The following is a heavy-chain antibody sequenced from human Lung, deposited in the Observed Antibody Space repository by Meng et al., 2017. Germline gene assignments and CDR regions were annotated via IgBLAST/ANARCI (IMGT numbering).Heavy chain of an antibody. V-gene: IGHV3-21*01. D-gene: IGHD3-9*01. CDR2: ISSSSSYI. Sequence: GESLKISCAASGFTFSSYSMNWVRQAPGKGLEWVSSISSSSSYIYYADSVKGRFTISRDNATNSLYLQMNSLRAEDTAVYYCASFDYLYYYYGMDVWGQGTTVTVSS. J-gene: IGHJ6*02. CDR3: ASFDYLYYYYGMDV. CDR1: GFTFSSYS.